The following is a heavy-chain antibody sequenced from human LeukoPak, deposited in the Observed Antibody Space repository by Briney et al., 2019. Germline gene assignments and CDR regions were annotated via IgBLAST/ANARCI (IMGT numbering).Heavy chain of an antibody. J-gene: IGHJ6*03. CDR3: AGGGFGEAYYYYYYXDV. Sequence: GGSLRLSCAASGFTFSSYAMSWVRQAPGKGLEWVSSISGSGGYTYYADSVKGRFTISRDNSKNTLFLQMNSLRAEDTAVYYCAGGGFGEAYYYYYYXDVWXXXTXXTVS. V-gene: IGHV3-23*01. D-gene: IGHD3-10*01. CDR2: ISGSGGYT. CDR1: GFTFSSYA.